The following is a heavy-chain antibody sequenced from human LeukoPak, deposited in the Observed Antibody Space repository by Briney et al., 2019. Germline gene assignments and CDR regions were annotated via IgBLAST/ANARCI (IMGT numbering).Heavy chain of an antibody. J-gene: IGHJ5*02. CDR3: ARAPTGTGGWNWFDP. D-gene: IGHD1-1*01. V-gene: IGHV4-4*07. Sequence: SETLSLTCTVSGGSISSYYWSWIRQPAGKGLELIGRIYPSGSTNYNPSLKSRVTMPVDTSKNQFSLKLSSVTAADTAVYYCARAPTGTGGWNWFDPWGQGTLVTVSS. CDR1: GGSISSYY. CDR2: IYPSGST.